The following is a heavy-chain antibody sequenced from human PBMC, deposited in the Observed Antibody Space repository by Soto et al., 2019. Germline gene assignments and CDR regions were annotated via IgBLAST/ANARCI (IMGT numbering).Heavy chain of an antibody. J-gene: IGHJ6*02. D-gene: IGHD1-26*01. CDR1: GSTFTSYG. Sequence: ASVKVSCKASGSTFTSYGISWVRQAPGQGLEWMGWISAYNGNTNYAQKLQGRVTMTTDTSTSTAYMELRSLRSDDTAVYYCARDYEVVGAFYGMDVWGQGTTVTVSS. CDR3: ARDYEVVGAFYGMDV. CDR2: ISAYNGNT. V-gene: IGHV1-18*01.